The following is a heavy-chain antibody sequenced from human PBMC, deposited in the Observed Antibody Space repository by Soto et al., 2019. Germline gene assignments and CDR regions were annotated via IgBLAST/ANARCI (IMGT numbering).Heavy chain of an antibody. V-gene: IGHV5-51*01. CDR3: ARRAYNYTDDLQDSFDP. CDR2: LYPGGSYA. CDR1: GYNFGSYL. Sequence: GESLKISCKGSGYNFGSYLIVWVRQMPGKGLEWMGILYPGGSYARYSPSFQGQVTFSADKSISTAYLQWSSLKASDTAMYYCARRAYNYTDDLQDSFDPWGQGTLVTVSS. J-gene: IGHJ5*01. D-gene: IGHD5-18*01.